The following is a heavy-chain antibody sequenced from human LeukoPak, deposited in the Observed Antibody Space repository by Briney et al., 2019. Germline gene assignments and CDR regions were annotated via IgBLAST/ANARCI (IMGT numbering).Heavy chain of an antibody. J-gene: IGHJ3*02. CDR3: ARDQEWELGNAFDI. Sequence: ASVTVSCKASGYTFTSYGISWVRQVPGQGLEWMGWISAYNGNTNYAQKLQGRVTMTTDTSTSTAYMELRSLRSGDTAVYYCARDQEWELGNAFDIWGQGTMVTVSS. CDR2: ISAYNGNT. V-gene: IGHV1-18*01. D-gene: IGHD1-26*01. CDR1: GYTFTSYG.